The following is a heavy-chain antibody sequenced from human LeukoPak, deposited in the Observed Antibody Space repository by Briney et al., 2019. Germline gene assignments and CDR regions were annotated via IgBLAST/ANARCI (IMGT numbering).Heavy chain of an antibody. D-gene: IGHD3-9*01. CDR2: ISSSSGYI. J-gene: IGHJ6*02. Sequence: GGSLRLSCAASGFTFSSYSMTWVRQAPGKGLEWVSSISSSSGYIYYADSVKGRFTISRDNAKNSLYLQMNSLRAEDTAVYYCASHLHYDILTGYFYGMDVWGQGTTVTVSS. CDR1: GFTFSSYS. CDR3: ASHLHYDILTGYFYGMDV. V-gene: IGHV3-21*01.